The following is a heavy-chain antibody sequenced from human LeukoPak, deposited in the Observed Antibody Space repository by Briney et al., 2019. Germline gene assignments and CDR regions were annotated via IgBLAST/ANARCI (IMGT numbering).Heavy chain of an antibody. Sequence: PSETLSLTCTVSGGSISSSSYYWGWIRQPPGKGLEWIGSIYYSGSTYYNPSLKSRVTISVDTSKNQFSLKLSSVTAADTAVYYCARVDPYDSSGYYHRMGAFDIWGQGTMVTVSS. CDR2: IYYSGST. CDR3: ARVDPYDSSGYYHRMGAFDI. J-gene: IGHJ3*02. D-gene: IGHD3-22*01. CDR1: GGSISSSSYY. V-gene: IGHV4-39*07.